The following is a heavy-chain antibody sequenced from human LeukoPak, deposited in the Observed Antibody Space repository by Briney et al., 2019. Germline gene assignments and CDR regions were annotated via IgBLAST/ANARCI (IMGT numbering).Heavy chain of an antibody. J-gene: IGHJ6*03. CDR3: ARVDYGDYSDYYQYMDV. CDR2: IISSTGYI. V-gene: IGHV3-21*01. CDR1: GFTFSSYA. Sequence: GGSLRLSCAASGFTFSSYAMHWVRQAPGKGLEWVSSIISSTGYIYYADSVKGRFTISRDNAKNSLYLQMNSLRADDTAIYYCARVDYGDYSDYYQYMDVWGEGTTVAVSS. D-gene: IGHD4-17*01.